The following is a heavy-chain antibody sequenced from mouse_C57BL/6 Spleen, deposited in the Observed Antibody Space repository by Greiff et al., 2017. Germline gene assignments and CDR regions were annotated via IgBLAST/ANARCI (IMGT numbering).Heavy chain of an antibody. CDR2: IDPSDSYT. V-gene: IGHV1-50*01. CDR1: GYTFTSYW. CDR3: SRWYDGSSYGDFDV. J-gene: IGHJ1*03. Sequence: VQLQQPGAELVKPGASVKLSCKASGYTFTSYWMQWVKQRPGQGLEWIGEIDPSDSYTNYNQKFKGKATLTVDTSSSTAYMQLSSLTSEDSAVYYCSRWYDGSSYGDFDVWGTGTTVTVSS. D-gene: IGHD1-1*01.